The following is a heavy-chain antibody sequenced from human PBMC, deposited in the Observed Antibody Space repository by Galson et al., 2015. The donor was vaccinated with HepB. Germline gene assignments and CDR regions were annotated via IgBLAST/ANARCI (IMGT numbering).Heavy chain of an antibody. CDR3: ARVRHCSTSTCPAEDWYFDL. V-gene: IGHV1-69*13. CDR2: ITPIFGTP. D-gene: IGHD2-2*01. J-gene: IGHJ2*01. Sequence: SVKVSCKASGGTFSNYVINRVRQAPGQGLEWMGGITPIFGTPKYAQRFQGRVTITADGSTSTAYMDLSSLSSEDTAVYYCARVRHCSTSTCPAEDWYFDLWGPGTLVTISS. CDR1: GGTFSNYV.